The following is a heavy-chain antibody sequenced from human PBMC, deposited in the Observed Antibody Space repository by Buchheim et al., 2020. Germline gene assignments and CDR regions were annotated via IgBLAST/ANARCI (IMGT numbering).Heavy chain of an antibody. CDR2: INPNSGGT. CDR1: GYTFTGYY. Sequence: QVQLVQSGAEVKKPGASVKVSCKASGYTFTGYYMHWVRQAPGQGLEWMGWINPNSGGTNYAQKFQGWVTMTRERSISTANMELSRLRSDDTAVYYCARDQNLYGDPQYYFDYWGQGTL. J-gene: IGHJ4*02. CDR3: ARDQNLYGDPQYYFDY. D-gene: IGHD4-17*01. V-gene: IGHV1-2*04.